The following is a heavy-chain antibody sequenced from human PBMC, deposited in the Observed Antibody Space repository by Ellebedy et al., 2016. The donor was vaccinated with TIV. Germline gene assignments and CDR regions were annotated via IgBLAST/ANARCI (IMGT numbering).Heavy chain of an antibody. CDR3: ARDPGGMDV. CDR2: IYYSGST. V-gene: IGHV4-31*03. CDR1: GDSIRSGGYY. Sequence: SETLSLXXTVSGDSIRSGGYYWSWIRQHPGKGLEWIGYIYYSGSTYYNPSLKSRVTISVDTSKNQFSLKLSSVTAADTAVYYCARDPGGMDVWGQGTTVTVSS. D-gene: IGHD2-8*02. J-gene: IGHJ6*02.